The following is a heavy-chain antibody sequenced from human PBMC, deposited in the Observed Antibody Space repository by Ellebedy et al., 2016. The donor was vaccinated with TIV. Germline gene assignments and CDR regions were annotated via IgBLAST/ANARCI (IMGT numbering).Heavy chain of an antibody. CDR3: GRAREPGYFAYYYYGMDV. V-gene: IGHV3-11*01. CDR1: GFIFGDSF. D-gene: IGHD3-9*01. CDR2: ITNPGSHT. J-gene: IGHJ6*02. Sequence: PGGSLRLSCAASGFIFGDSFMSWVRQAPGKGLEWVSYITNPGSHTYYADSVKGRFTVARDNAKNSLYLQMNSLRAEDTATYYCGRAREPGYFAYYYYGMDVWGQGTTVTVSS.